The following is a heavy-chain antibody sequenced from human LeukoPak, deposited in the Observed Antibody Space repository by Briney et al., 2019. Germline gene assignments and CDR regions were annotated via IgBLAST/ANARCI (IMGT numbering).Heavy chain of an antibody. J-gene: IGHJ4*02. Sequence: SETLSLTCTVSGYSISSGYYWGWIRQPPGKGLEWIGSIYHSGSTYYNLSLKSRVTISVDTSKNQFSLKPNSVTAADTAVYYCARVEENDFWSGHDETLFDYWGQGTLVTVSS. D-gene: IGHD3-3*01. V-gene: IGHV4-38-2*02. CDR2: IYHSGST. CDR1: GYSISSGYY. CDR3: ARVEENDFWSGHDETLFDY.